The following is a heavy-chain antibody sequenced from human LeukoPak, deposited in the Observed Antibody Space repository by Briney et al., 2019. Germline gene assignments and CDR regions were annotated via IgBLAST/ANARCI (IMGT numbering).Heavy chain of an antibody. V-gene: IGHV4-31*03. CDR3: ASSAFFYAYNS. D-gene: IGHD3-22*01. CDR2: IYYSGRT. J-gene: IGHJ5*02. CDR1: GGSVSSGAYY. Sequence: SQTLSLTCTVSGGSVSSGAYYWSWIRQHPGKGLEWIGYIYYSGRTYYNPSLKSRATISVDTSKNQFSLTLSSVTAADTAVYYCASSAFFYAYNSWGQGTLVTVSS.